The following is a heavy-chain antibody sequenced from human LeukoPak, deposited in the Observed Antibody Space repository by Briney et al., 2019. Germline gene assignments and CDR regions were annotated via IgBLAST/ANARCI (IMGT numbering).Heavy chain of an antibody. CDR1: GFTFSSYA. J-gene: IGHJ4*02. CDR2: ISYDGSNK. CDR3: ARDLGFSDY. V-gene: IGHV3-30-3*01. Sequence: PGGSLSLSCAASGFTFSSYAMHWVRQAPGKGLEWVAVISYDGSNKYYADSVKGRFTISRDNSKNTLYLQMNSLRAEDTAVYYCARDLGFSDYWGQGTLVTVSS.